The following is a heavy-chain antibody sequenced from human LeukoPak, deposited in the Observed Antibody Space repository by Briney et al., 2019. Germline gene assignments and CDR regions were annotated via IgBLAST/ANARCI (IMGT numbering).Heavy chain of an antibody. V-gene: IGHV3-7*01. CDR3: ARGADGVSSNSRGWFDP. Sequence: PGGSLRLSCAASGFTFSSYWMSWVRQAPGKGLEWVANIKQDGSEKYYVDSVEGRFTISRDNAKNSLYLQMNSLRAEDTAVYSCARGADGVSSNSRGWFDPWGQGTLVTVSS. J-gene: IGHJ5*02. CDR2: IKQDGSEK. D-gene: IGHD2-15*01. CDR1: GFTFSSYW.